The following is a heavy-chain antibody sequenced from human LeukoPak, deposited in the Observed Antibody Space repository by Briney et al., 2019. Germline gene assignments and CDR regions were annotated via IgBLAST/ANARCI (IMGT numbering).Heavy chain of an antibody. CDR2: IFTSGTT. V-gene: IGHV4-61*02. CDR3: ARDLGGNSAFDI. D-gene: IGHD4-23*01. J-gene: IGHJ3*02. Sequence: SETLSLTCTVSGGSINSGSYYWSWVRQPAGKGLEWIGRIFTSGTTNYNPSLKSRVTISVDTSKNQFSLKLSSVTAADTAVYYCARDLGGNSAFDIWGQGTMVTVSS. CDR1: GGSINSGSYY.